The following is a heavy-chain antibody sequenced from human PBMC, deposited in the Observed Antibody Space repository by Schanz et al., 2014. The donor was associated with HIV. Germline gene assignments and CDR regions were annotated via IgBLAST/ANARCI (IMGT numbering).Heavy chain of an antibody. Sequence: QVQLVESGGGVVQPGRSLRLSCEASGFTFNNYGMHWVRQAPGKGLEWVAVISYDGRNKYFADSVKGRFTISRDNSKNTLYLQMKNLRTEDTAVYYCAKDRNYYDSKYRGKGNYYYYYGMDVWGQGTTVTVSS. CDR1: GFTFNNYG. V-gene: IGHV3-30*18. D-gene: IGHD3-22*01. CDR2: ISYDGRNK. CDR3: AKDRNYYDSKYRGKGNYYYYYGMDV. J-gene: IGHJ6*02.